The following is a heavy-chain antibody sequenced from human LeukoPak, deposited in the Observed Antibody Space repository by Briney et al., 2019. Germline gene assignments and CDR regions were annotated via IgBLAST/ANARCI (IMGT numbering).Heavy chain of an antibody. CDR3: ASAAGPFDN. V-gene: IGHV3-30*02. D-gene: IGHD6-13*01. CDR1: GFTFDDYA. Sequence: GGSLRLYCAASGFTFDDYAMHWVRQAPGKGLEWVTFIRDDGSSEHYADSVKGRFTISRENSKNTLYLQMNSLRAEDTAVYYCASAAGPFDNWGQGTLVTVSS. CDR2: IRDDGSSE. J-gene: IGHJ4*02.